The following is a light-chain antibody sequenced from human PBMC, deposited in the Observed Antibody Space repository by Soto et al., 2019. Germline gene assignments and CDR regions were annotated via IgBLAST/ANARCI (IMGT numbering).Light chain of an antibody. CDR1: SSDVGGHIY. Sequence: QSVLTQPASVSGSPGQSITISCTGTSSDVGGHIYVSWYQHHPLKAPKLIIYEVNSRPSGISNRFSGSKSGNTASLTISGLQAEDEADYYCSSYTSSSTWVFGGGTQLTVL. J-gene: IGLJ3*02. CDR2: EVN. CDR3: SSYTSSSTWV. V-gene: IGLV2-14*01.